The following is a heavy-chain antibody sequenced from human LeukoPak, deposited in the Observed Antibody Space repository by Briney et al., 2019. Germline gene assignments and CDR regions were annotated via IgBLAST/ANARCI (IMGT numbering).Heavy chain of an antibody. CDR2: INRAGNGK. J-gene: IGHJ4*02. Sequence: GGSLRLSCAASRFAFNTHWMSWVRQAPGKGLEWVATINRAGNGKYYVDPVKGRFIISRDNAKNSLYLQMNSLRVEDTAVYYCARLVGDRTIYDYWGQGTLVTVSS. CDR1: RFAFNTHW. D-gene: IGHD1-26*01. V-gene: IGHV3-7*01. CDR3: ARLVGDRTIYDY.